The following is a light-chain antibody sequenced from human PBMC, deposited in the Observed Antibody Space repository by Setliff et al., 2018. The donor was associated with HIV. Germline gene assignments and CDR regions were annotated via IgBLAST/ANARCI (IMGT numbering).Light chain of an antibody. Sequence: QSALTQPPSASGSPGQSVTISCTGTSSDVGGYKYVSWYQQHPGKAPKLIIYEVSKRPSGVPDRFSGSKSGNTASLTVSGLQAEDEADYYCSSYAGSNKLVFGGGTKVTVL. V-gene: IGLV2-8*01. CDR1: SSDVGGYKY. CDR2: EVS. J-gene: IGLJ2*01. CDR3: SSYAGSNKLV.